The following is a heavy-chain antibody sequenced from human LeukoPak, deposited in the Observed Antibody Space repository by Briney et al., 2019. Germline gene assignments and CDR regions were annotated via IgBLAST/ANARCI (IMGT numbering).Heavy chain of an antibody. J-gene: IGHJ4*02. V-gene: IGHV1-46*01. CDR1: GYTFTSYY. CDR3: AREDPLSVVGALGDFDY. CDR2: INPSGGST. Sequence: GASVKVSCKASGYTFTSYYMHWVRQAPGQGLELMGIINPSGGSTSYAQKFQGRVTMTRDTSTSTVYMELSSLRSEDTAVYYCAREDPLSVVGALGDFDYWGQGTLVTVSS. D-gene: IGHD1-26*01.